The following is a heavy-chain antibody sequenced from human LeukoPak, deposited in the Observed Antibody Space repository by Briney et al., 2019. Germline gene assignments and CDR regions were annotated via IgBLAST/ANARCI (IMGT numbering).Heavy chain of an antibody. Sequence: SETLSLTCTVSGGSISSYYWSWIRQAPGKGLEWIANIDYSGNTIYNLALKSRVTMSVDTSKNQFSLNLTSVTAADTAVYYCAREGKLTGYFGGLGFNYWGQGILVTVSS. CDR2: IDYSGNT. J-gene: IGHJ4*02. D-gene: IGHD6-19*01. V-gene: IGHV4-59*01. CDR3: AREGKLTGYFGGLGFNY. CDR1: GGSISSYY.